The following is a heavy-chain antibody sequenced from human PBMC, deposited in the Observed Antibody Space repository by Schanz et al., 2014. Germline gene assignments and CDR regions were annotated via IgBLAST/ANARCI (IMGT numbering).Heavy chain of an antibody. J-gene: IGHJ4*02. Sequence: QVQLVESGGGVVQFGRSLRLSCAASGFTLSSYAMHWVRQAPGKGLEWVAVISFDGSNKYYADSVKGRFTISRDNSKNTRYVQMNALRTEYEAVYYCARDLLYGAPMPLNHLDYWGQGLLVTVPS. CDR1: GFTLSSYA. CDR2: ISFDGSNK. V-gene: IGHV3-30-3*01. D-gene: IGHD2-2*01. CDR3: ARDLLYGAPMPLNHLDY.